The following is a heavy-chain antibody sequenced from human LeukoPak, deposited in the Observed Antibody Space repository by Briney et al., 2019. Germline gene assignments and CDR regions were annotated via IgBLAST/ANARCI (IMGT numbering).Heavy chain of an antibody. CDR3: AKAKVLYNWHPHPFDY. CDR2: ISGSGGST. J-gene: IGHJ4*02. V-gene: IGHV3-23*01. CDR1: GFTFSSYA. Sequence: PGGSLRLSCAASGFTFSSYAMSWVRQAPGKGLEWVSAISGSGGSTYYADSVKGRFTISRDNSKNTLYLQMNSLRAEDTAVYYCAKAKVLYNWHPHPFDYWGQGTLVTVSS. D-gene: IGHD1-1*01.